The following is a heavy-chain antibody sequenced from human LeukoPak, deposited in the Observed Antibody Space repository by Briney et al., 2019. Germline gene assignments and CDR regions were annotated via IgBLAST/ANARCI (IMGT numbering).Heavy chain of an antibody. Sequence: SATLSLTCTVSGTSISNYYWSWLRQPAGKGLEWIGRFYASGTTYYNPSLRSRVTLSIDTSKNQFSLKLSSVTAADTAVYYCARTHCDGGSCDKFDPWGQGILVTVSS. CDR2: FYASGTT. CDR1: GTSISNYY. V-gene: IGHV4-4*07. J-gene: IGHJ5*02. CDR3: ARTHCDGGSCDKFDP. D-gene: IGHD2-15*01.